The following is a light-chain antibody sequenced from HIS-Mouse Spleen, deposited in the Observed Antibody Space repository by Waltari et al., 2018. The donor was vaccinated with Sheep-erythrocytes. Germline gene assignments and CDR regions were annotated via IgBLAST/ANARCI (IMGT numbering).Light chain of an antibody. Sequence: LTQPPSVSVSPGQTASITCSGDKLGEKYACWYQQKPGQPPVLVIYQDGKRPSGIPEQFSGSNSGNTATLTISGSQAMDDADYYCQAWDSSTAVFSGGTKLTVL. CDR3: QAWDSSTAV. J-gene: IGLJ2*01. CDR2: QDG. V-gene: IGLV3-1*01. CDR1: KLGEKY.